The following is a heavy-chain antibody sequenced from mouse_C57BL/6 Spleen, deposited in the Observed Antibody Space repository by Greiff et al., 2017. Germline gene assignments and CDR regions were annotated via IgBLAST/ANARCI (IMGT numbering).Heavy chain of an antibody. J-gene: IGHJ1*03. CDR1: GYTFTSYW. V-gene: IGHV1-64*01. CDR3: ARSDGNYTWYFDV. D-gene: IGHD2-1*01. CDR2: IHPNSGST. Sequence: QVQLQQPGAELVKPGASVKLSCKASGYTFTSYWMHWVKQRPGQGLEWIGMIHPNSGSTNYNQKFKGKSTLTVDKSSSTAYMQLSSLTSEDSAVYYCARSDGNYTWYFDVWGTGTTVTVSS.